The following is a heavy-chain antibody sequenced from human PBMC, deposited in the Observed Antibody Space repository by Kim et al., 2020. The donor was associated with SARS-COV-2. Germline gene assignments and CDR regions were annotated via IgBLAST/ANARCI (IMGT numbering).Heavy chain of an antibody. Sequence: DTNYNPPFQGQVTISADNSISTVHLQWSSLKASDTAIYYCARLSSGYNFDYWGQGALVTVSS. D-gene: IGHD6-19*01. CDR3: ARLSSGYNFDY. J-gene: IGHJ4*02. CDR2: DT. V-gene: IGHV5-10-1*04.